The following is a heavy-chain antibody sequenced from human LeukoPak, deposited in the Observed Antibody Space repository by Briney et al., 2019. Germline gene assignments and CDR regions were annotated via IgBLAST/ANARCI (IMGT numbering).Heavy chain of an antibody. CDR2: IKSKTDGGTT. J-gene: IGHJ4*02. CDR3: TTGDILSGPFDY. V-gene: IGHV3-15*01. Sequence: SGGSLRLSCAASGFTFSNAWMSWVRQAPGKGLEWVGRIKSKTDGGTTDYAAPVKGRFTISRDDSKNTLYLQMNSLKTEDTAVYYRTTGDILSGPFDYWGKGTLVTVSS. D-gene: IGHD3-9*01. CDR1: GFTFSNAW.